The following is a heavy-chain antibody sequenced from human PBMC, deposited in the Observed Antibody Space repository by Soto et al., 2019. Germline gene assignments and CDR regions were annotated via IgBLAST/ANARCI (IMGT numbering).Heavy chain of an antibody. CDR2: IYYSGST. CDR1: GGSISSGGYY. J-gene: IGHJ3*02. D-gene: IGHD3-10*01. CDR3: ARDLRHSPRVRGVIGAFDI. V-gene: IGHV4-31*03. Sequence: PSETLSLTCTVSGGSISSGGYYWSWIRQHPGKGLEWIGYIYYSGSTYYNPSLKSRVTISVDTSKNQFSLKLSSVTAADTAVYYGARDLRHSPRVRGVIGAFDIWGQGTMVTVSS.